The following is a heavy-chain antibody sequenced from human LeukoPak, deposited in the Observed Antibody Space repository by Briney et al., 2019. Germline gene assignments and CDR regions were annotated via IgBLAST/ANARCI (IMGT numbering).Heavy chain of an antibody. CDR2: IIPIFGTA. CDR1: GGTFSSYA. V-gene: IGHV1-69*06. CDR3: ATAQPGYCSSTSCHGDAFDI. J-gene: IGHJ3*02. D-gene: IGHD2-2*01. Sequence: ASVKVSCKASGGTFSSYAISWVRQAPGQGLEWMGGIIPIFGTANYAQKFQGRVTMTEDTSTDTAYMELSSLRSEDTAVYYCATAQPGYCSSTSCHGDAFDIWGQGTMVTVSS.